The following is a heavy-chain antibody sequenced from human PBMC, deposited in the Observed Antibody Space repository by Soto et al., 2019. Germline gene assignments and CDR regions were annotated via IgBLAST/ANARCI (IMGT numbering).Heavy chain of an antibody. J-gene: IGHJ4*02. Sequence: GGSLRLSCTASGFTFGDYAMSWVRQAPGKGLEWVGFIRSKAYGGTTEYAASVKGRFTISRDDSKSIAYLQMNSLKTEDTAVYYCTNALGYDFDYWGQGTLVTVSS. CDR2: IRSKAYGGTT. V-gene: IGHV3-49*04. CDR3: TNALGYDFDY. D-gene: IGHD2-15*01. CDR1: GFTFGDYA.